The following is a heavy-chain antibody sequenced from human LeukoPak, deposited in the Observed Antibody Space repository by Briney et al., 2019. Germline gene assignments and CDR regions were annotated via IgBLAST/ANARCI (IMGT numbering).Heavy chain of an antibody. CDR3: TKLTSDSMVRGVTTDY. D-gene: IGHD3-10*01. V-gene: IGHV3-23*01. Sequence: GGSLRLSCAASGFTFSSYAMSWVRQAPGKGQEWVSSITANGGGTYYADSVKGRFSISRDNSRNTLYLQVTSLRAEDTAVYYCTKLTSDSMVRGVTTDYWGQGTLVTVSS. CDR1: GFTFSSYA. J-gene: IGHJ4*02. CDR2: ITANGGGT.